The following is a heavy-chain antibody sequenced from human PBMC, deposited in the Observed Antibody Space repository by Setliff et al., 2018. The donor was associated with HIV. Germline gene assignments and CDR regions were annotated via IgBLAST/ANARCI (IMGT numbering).Heavy chain of an antibody. CDR1: GGSFSGYY. CDR2: INQSENT. V-gene: IGHV4-34*01. D-gene: IGHD2-2*01. Sequence: PSETLSLTCTVYGGSFSGYYWSWIRQPPGMGLEWIGEINQSENTNYNPSLKSRVTISVETSKNQFSLKLNSVTAADTAVYYCARDPGGLYCTSASCQGGCFDPWGQGTLVTVSS. J-gene: IGHJ5*02. CDR3: ARDPGGLYCTSASCQGGCFDP.